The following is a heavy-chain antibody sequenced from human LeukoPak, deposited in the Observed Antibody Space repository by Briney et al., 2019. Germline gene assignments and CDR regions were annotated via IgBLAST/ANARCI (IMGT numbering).Heavy chain of an antibody. CDR2: ISYDGSNK. D-gene: IGHD6-19*01. Sequence: PGGSLRLSCAASGFTFSSYEMNWVRQAPGKGLEWVAVISYDGSNKYYADSVKGRFTISRDNSKNTLYLQMNSLRAEDTAVYYCAKDQQWLVFDYWGQGTLVTVSS. V-gene: IGHV3-30*18. J-gene: IGHJ4*02. CDR1: GFTFSSYE. CDR3: AKDQQWLVFDY.